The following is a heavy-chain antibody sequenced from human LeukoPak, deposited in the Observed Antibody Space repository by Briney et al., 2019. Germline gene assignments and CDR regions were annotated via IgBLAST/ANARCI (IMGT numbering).Heavy chain of an antibody. J-gene: IGHJ4*02. V-gene: IGHV1-18*01. CDR1: GYSFTDYI. Sequence: GASVKVSCKTSGYSFTDYIIAWVRQAPGQGLEWLGWIGTYDGHTSYAQKLQGRVTMTTDTSTSTAYMELRSLRSDDTAVYYCARDLAGTSDYWGQGTLVTVSS. D-gene: IGHD6-13*01. CDR3: ARDLAGTSDY. CDR2: IGTYDGHT.